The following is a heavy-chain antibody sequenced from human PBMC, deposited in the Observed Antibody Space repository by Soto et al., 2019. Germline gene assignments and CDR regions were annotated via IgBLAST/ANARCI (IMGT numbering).Heavy chain of an antibody. J-gene: IGHJ4*02. CDR2: INAGNGNT. CDR3: ARGRSYDSSGYYNY. Sequence: ASVKVSCKASGGTFSSYTISWVRQAPGQRLEWMGWINAGNGNTKYSQKFQGRVTITRDTSASTAYMELSSLRSEDTAVYYCARGRSYDSSGYYNYWGQGTLVTVSS. V-gene: IGHV1-3*01. CDR1: GGTFSSYT. D-gene: IGHD3-22*01.